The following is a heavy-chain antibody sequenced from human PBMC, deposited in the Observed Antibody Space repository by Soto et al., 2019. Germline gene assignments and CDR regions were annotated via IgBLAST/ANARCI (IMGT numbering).Heavy chain of an antibody. CDR1: GFTFNTYG. V-gene: IGHV3-33*01. CDR3: ARVLEGIAAAPNWFDP. D-gene: IGHD6-13*01. J-gene: IGHJ5*02. CDR2: IWYEGSNK. Sequence: GGFMRHSCTTSGFTFNTYGRHWVRQDPDKGLKWVAIIWYEGSNKYYADSVKGRFTISRDNAKNSLYLQMNSLRAEDTAVYYCARVLEGIAAAPNWFDPWVQGTPVTVSS.